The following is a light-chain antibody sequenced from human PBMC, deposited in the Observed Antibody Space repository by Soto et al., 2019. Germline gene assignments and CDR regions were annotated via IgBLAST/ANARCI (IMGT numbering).Light chain of an antibody. Sequence: QSALTQPASVSGSPGQSITISCTGTSSDVGAYNYDSWYQQYPGEAPKVIIYDVSHRPAGVSKRFSGSKFGNTASLTISGLQTQDEADYYCSSYTSATTYVFGTGTKVTVL. CDR1: SSDVGAYNY. J-gene: IGLJ1*01. CDR2: DVS. CDR3: SSYTSATTYV. V-gene: IGLV2-14*01.